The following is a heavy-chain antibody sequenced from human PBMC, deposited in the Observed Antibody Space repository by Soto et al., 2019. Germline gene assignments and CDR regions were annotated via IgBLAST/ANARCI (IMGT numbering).Heavy chain of an antibody. D-gene: IGHD2-15*01. J-gene: IGHJ6*02. CDR1: GYSISSGYY. CDR3: ARVPPPGLLYGMDV. Sequence: SETLSLTCAVSGYSISSGYYWGWVRQPPGKGLEWIGSIFHSGSTYYTPPLKSRVTISVDTSKNQFSLKLSSVTAADTAVYYCARVPPPGLLYGMDVWGQGTTVTVSS. CDR2: IFHSGST. V-gene: IGHV4-38-2*01.